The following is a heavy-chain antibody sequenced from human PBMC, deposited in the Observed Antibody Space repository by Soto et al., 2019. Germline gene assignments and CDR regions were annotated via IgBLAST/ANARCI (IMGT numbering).Heavy chain of an antibody. J-gene: IGHJ5*02. D-gene: IGHD3-10*01. CDR1: GFTFRSYG. CDR3: AKDRRITMVRGVSNWFDP. Sequence: QVQLVESGGGVVQPGRSLRLSCAASGFTFRSYGMHWVRQAPGKGLEWVAVISYDGSNKYYADSVKGRFTISRDNSKNALYMQMNSLRDEDTAVYYCAKDRRITMVRGVSNWFDPWGQGTLVTVSS. CDR2: ISYDGSNK. V-gene: IGHV3-30*18.